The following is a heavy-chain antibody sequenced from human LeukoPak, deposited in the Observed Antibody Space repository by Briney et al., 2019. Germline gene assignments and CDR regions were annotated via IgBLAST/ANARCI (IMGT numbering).Heavy chain of an antibody. CDR2: ISDSGGST. CDR3: VRGYSFGPYGMDV. D-gene: IGHD2-15*01. Sequence: PGGSPRLSCSASGFPFSSYAMHWVRQAPGKGLEYVSAISDSGGSTYYADSVKGRFTISRDNSKNTLYLQMRSLRAEDTAVYFCVRGYSFGPYGMDVWGQGTTVTVSS. V-gene: IGHV3-64D*09. CDR1: GFPFSSYA. J-gene: IGHJ6*02.